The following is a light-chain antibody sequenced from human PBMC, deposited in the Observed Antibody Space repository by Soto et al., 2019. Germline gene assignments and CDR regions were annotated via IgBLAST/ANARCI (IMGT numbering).Light chain of an antibody. CDR3: QHYSYFAT. J-gene: IGKJ1*01. CDR1: QSISSW. CDR2: KAS. V-gene: IGKV1-5*03. Sequence: IQMTQSPSTLSASVGDRVTITCRASQSISSWLTWYQQKAGQAPKLLIYKASIVESGVPSRFSGSGSGTEFTLTISSLPPDDSATYYCQHYSYFATFGQGTRVEVK.